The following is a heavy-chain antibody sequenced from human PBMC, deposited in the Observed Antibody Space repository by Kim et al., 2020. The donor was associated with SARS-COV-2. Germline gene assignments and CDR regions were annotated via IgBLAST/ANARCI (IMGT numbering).Heavy chain of an antibody. D-gene: IGHD3-9*01. V-gene: IGHV4-39*01. J-gene: IGHJ4*02. Sequence: PSPKRRVTISVATSKNQLSLKLSSVTAADTAVYYCARLVYDILTGYYLDYWGQGTLVTVSS. CDR3: ARLVYDILTGYYLDY.